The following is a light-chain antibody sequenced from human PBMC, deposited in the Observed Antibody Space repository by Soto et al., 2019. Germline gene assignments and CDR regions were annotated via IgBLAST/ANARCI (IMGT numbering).Light chain of an antibody. CDR2: DAS. CDR3: QQRGNRPPWT. Sequence: EIVMTQPPATLSLSPGERATLSCRASQSVGKYLVWYQQKPGQAPRLLIYDASNRAPGIPARFSGSGSGTDSTLTISSLEPEDFAVYYCQQRGNRPPWTFGQGTKVDIK. V-gene: IGKV3-11*01. J-gene: IGKJ1*01. CDR1: QSVGKY.